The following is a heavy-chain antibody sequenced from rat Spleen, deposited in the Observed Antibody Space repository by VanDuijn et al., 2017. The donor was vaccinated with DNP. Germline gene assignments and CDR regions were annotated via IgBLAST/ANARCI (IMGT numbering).Heavy chain of an antibody. V-gene: IGHV1-43*01. CDR2: IHTGIGGT. J-gene: IGHJ3*01. Sequence: QIQLQQSGAELAKPASSVKISCKASGYAFTTYYIGWIKQTTGQGLEYIGYIHTGIGGTSYSEKFKGRATLTVDKSSNTAFMQLSSLTPDDSAVYYCASGGRGIWFAYWAQGTLVTVSS. D-gene: IGHD1-12*02. CDR3: ASGGRGIWFAY. CDR1: GYAFTTYY.